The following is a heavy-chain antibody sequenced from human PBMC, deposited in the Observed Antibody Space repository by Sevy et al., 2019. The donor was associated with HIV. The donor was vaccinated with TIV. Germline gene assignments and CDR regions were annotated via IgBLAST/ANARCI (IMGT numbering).Heavy chain of an antibody. CDR3: APFPTVWLDY. J-gene: IGHJ4*02. CDR1: GFTFSSYD. V-gene: IGHV3-48*03. CDR2: ISSSGSTI. D-gene: IGHD4-17*01. Sequence: GGSLRLSCAASGFTFSSYDMNWVRQAPGKGLEWVSYISSSGSTIYYADSVKGRFTISRDNAKNSLYLQMNSLRAEDTAVYYCAPFPTVWLDYWGQGTLVTVSS.